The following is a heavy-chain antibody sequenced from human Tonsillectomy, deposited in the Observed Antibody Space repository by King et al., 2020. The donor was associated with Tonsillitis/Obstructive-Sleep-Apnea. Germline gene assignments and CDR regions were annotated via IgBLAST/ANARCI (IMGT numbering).Heavy chain of an antibody. CDR2: IYYSGST. J-gene: IGHJ4*02. D-gene: IGHD3-22*01. CDR1: GGSISSYY. V-gene: IGHV4-59*01. Sequence: QLQESGPGLVKPSETLSLTCTVSGGSISSYYWSWIRQPPGKGLEWMGYIYYSGSTNYNPSLKSRVTISVDTSKNQFSLKLNSVTAADTAVYYCARSPGLIVVDWGQGTLVTVSS. CDR3: ARSPGLIVVD.